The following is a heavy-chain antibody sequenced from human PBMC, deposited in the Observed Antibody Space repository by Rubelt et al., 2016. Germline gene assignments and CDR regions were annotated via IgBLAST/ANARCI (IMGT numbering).Heavy chain of an antibody. V-gene: IGHV1-18*01. J-gene: IGHJ4*02. CDR3: ARVTVGSGSYWADY. Sequence: QVQLVQSGAEVKKPGSSVKVSCKASGYTFTSYGISWVRQAPGQGLEWMGWISAYNGNTNYAHMVHGRVTMTTDTSSSTAYMELRSLRSDDTAVYYWARVTVGSGSYWADYWGQGTLVTVSS. D-gene: IGHD1-26*01. CDR2: ISAYNGNT. CDR1: GYTFTSYG.